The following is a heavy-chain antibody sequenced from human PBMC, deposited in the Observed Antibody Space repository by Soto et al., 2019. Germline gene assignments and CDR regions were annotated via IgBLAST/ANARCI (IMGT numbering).Heavy chain of an antibody. CDR1: GGSISSGGYS. CDR3: ARVGYSYGYYFDY. CDR2: IYHSGST. D-gene: IGHD5-18*01. Sequence: KTSETLSLTCAVSGGSISSGGYSWSWIRQPPGKGLEWIGYIYHSGSTYYNPSLKSRVTISVDRSKNQFSLKLSSVTAADTAVYYCARVGYSYGYYFDYWGQGTLVTVSS. V-gene: IGHV4-30-2*01. J-gene: IGHJ4*02.